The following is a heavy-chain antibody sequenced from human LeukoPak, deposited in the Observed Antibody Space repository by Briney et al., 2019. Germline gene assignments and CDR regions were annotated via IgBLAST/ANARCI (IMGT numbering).Heavy chain of an antibody. V-gene: IGHV5-51*01. CDR3: ARKHGYNFDY. CDR1: GYSFTDYW. Sequence: GESLKISCKGSGYSFTDYWIGWVRQMPGKGLEWMGIIYPGDSDTRYSPSFQGQVTISTDNSISTAYLQWGSLKASDTAMYYCARKHGYNFDYWGQGTLVTVSS. D-gene: IGHD5-24*01. CDR2: IYPGDSDT. J-gene: IGHJ4*02.